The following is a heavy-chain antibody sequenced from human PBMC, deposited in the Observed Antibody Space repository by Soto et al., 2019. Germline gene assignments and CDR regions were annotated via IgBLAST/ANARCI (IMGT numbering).Heavy chain of an antibody. D-gene: IGHD1-26*01. Sequence: QVQLVESGGGVVQPGRSLRLSCAASGFTFSMYVMHWVRQAPGKGLEWVAVMAYDGNREYYGDSVKGRFFVSRDTSQNTLYVQMNSLRPEDTAVYYCARVGGSFYGSWDSWGQGALVTVSS. CDR1: GFTFSMYV. J-gene: IGHJ4*02. CDR2: MAYDGNRE. V-gene: IGHV3-30-3*01. CDR3: ARVGGSFYGSWDS.